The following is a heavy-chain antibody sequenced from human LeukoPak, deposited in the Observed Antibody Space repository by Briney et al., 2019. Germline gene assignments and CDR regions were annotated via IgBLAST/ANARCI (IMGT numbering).Heavy chain of an antibody. CDR1: GYTFTSYY. D-gene: IGHD3-22*01. Sequence: ASVKVSCKASGYTFTSYYMHWVRQAPGQGLEWMGIIDPSGGSTSYAQKFQGRVTMTRDMSTSTVYMELSSLRSEDTAVYDCARAKGNCYDSSGYPRSDAFDIWGQGTMVTVSS. V-gene: IGHV1-46*01. J-gene: IGHJ3*02. CDR3: ARAKGNCYDSSGYPRSDAFDI. CDR2: IDPSGGST.